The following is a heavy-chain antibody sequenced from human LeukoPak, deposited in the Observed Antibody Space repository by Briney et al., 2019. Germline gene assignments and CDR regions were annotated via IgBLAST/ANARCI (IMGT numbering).Heavy chain of an antibody. CDR1: GYTFTGYY. CDR3: AREGPRYYDSSGSSE. CDR2: INPNSGGT. D-gene: IGHD3-22*01. Sequence: VASVKVSCKASGYTFTGYYMHWVRQAPGQGLEWMGWINPNSGGTNYAQKFQGWVTMTRDTSISTAYMELSRLRSDDTAVYYRAREGPRYYDSSGSSEWGQGTLVTVSS. J-gene: IGHJ4*02. V-gene: IGHV1-2*04.